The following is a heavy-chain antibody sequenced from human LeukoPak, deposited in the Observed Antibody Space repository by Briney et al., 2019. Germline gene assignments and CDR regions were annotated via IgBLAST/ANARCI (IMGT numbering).Heavy chain of an antibody. CDR2: INHSGST. J-gene: IGHJ4*02. Sequence: SETLSLTCAVYGGSFSGYYWSWIRQPPGKGLEWIGEINHSGSTNYNPSLKSRVTISVDTSKNQFSLKLSSVTAADTAVYYCARDRTGRDILTGYYPYYFDYWGQGTLVTVSS. V-gene: IGHV4-34*01. D-gene: IGHD3-9*01. CDR3: ARDRTGRDILTGYYPYYFDY. CDR1: GGSFSGYY.